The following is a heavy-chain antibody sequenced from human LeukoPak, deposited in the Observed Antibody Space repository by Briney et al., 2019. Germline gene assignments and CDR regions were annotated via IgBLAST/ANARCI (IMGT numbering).Heavy chain of an antibody. D-gene: IGHD3-22*01. J-gene: IGHJ6*02. V-gene: IGHV4-38-2*02. CDR3: ARTTITMIVSYGMDV. CDR2: IHHSGST. CDR1: GYSISSGYY. Sequence: SETLSLTCTVSGYSISSGYYWDWIRQPPGEGLEWIGSIHHSGSTYYNPSLKSRVTISVDTSKNQFSLKLSSVTAADTAVYYCARTTITMIVSYGMDVWGQGTTVTVSS.